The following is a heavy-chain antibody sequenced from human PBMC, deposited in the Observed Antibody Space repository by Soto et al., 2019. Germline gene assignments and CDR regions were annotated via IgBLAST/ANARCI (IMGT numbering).Heavy chain of an antibody. CDR2: IYYSGST. D-gene: IGHD4-17*01. CDR3: ARRTNDYADY. CDR1: GGSISSGGYY. Sequence: SETLSLTCTVSGGSISSGGYYWSWIRQHPGKGLEWIGYIYYSGSTYYNPSLKSRVTISVDTSKNQFSLKLSSVTAADTAVYYSARRTNDYADYWGQGTLVTVSS. J-gene: IGHJ4*02. V-gene: IGHV4-31*03.